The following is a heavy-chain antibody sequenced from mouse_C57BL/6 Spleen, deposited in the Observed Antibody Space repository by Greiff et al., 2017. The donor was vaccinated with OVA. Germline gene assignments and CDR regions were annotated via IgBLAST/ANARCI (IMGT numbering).Heavy chain of an antibody. Sequence: VQLQQPGAELVKPGASVKMSCKASGYTFTSYWITWVKQRPGQGLEWIGDIYPGSGSTNYNEKFKSKATLTVDTSSSTAYMQLSSLTSEDSAVYYCARAGGYYGSDAMDYWGQGTSVTVSS. CDR3: ARAGGYYGSDAMDY. CDR1: GYTFTSYW. V-gene: IGHV1-55*01. CDR2: IYPGSGST. J-gene: IGHJ4*01. D-gene: IGHD1-1*01.